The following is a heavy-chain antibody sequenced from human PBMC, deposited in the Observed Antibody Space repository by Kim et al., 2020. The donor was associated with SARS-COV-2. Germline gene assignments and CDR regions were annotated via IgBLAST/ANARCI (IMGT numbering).Heavy chain of an antibody. CDR1: GFTFSSYA. CDR3: ANSWGAAAGFYYYYYGMDV. D-gene: IGHD6-13*01. J-gene: IGHJ6*02. CDR2: ISGSGGST. Sequence: GGSLRLSCAASGFTFSSYAMSWVRQAPGKGLEWVSAISGSGGSTYYADSVKGRFTISRDNSKNTLYLQMNSLRAEDTAVYYCANSWGAAAGFYYYYYGMDVWGQGTTVTVSS. V-gene: IGHV3-23*01.